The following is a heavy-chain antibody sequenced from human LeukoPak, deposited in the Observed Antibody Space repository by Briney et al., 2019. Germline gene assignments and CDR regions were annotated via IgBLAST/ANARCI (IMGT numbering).Heavy chain of an antibody. CDR3: ARGHYSSLASEVMTVRFDP. D-gene: IGHD2-21*01. J-gene: IGHJ5*02. CDR1: GYTFSRYD. V-gene: IGHV1-8*01. CDR2: MSANSGNT. Sequence: ASVKVSCKASGYTFSRYDINWVRQGTGQGLEWMGWMSANSGNTGYAQKFQGRVTMTRNTSTTTAYMELTSLTSEDTAVYFCARGHYSSLASEVMTVRFDPWGQGTLVTVSS.